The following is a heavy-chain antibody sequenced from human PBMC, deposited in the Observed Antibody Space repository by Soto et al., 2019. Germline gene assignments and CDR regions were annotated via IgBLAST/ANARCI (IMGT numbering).Heavy chain of an antibody. V-gene: IGHV1-2*04. CDR2: INPNSGGT. Sequence: ASVKVSCKASGYTFTGYYMHWVRQAPGQGLEWMGRINPNSGGTNYAQKLKGWVTMTRDTSISTAYMELSRLRSDDTAVYYCAREHPYSSAFDIWGQGTMVTVSS. CDR1: GYTFTGYY. J-gene: IGHJ3*02. D-gene: IGHD6-13*01. CDR3: AREHPYSSAFDI.